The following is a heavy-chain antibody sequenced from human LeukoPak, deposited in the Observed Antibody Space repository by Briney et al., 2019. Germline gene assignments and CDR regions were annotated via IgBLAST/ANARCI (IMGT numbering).Heavy chain of an antibody. CDR3: TTVAAHGIMDVXXXXXXXXVXSGXASAPTQH. Sequence: GGSLRLSCAASGFTFSNAWMSWVRQAPGKGLEWVGRLKSKTDGGTTDYAAPVKGRFTISRDDSKNTVYLQVNSLKTEDTAVYFCTTVAAHGIMDVXXXXXXXXVXSGXASAPTQH. V-gene: IGHV3-15*01. D-gene: IGHD6-13*01. CDR2: LKSKTDGGTT. CDR1: GFTFSNAW. J-gene: IGHJ1*01.